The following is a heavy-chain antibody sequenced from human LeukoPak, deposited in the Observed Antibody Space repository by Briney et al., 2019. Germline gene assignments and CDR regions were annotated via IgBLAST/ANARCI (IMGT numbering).Heavy chain of an antibody. Sequence: MSSETLSLTCAVYGGSFSGYYWSWIRQPPGKGLEWIGEINHSGSTNYNPSLKSRVTISVDTSKNQFSLKLSSVTAADTAVYYCARDPREHYDFWSGRAHWNFDLWGRGALVAVSS. CDR3: ARDPREHYDFWSGRAHWNFDL. J-gene: IGHJ2*01. CDR2: INHSGST. V-gene: IGHV4-34*01. D-gene: IGHD3-3*01. CDR1: GGSFSGYY.